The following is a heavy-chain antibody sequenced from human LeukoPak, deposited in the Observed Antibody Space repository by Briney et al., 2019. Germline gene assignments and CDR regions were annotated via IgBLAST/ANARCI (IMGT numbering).Heavy chain of an antibody. V-gene: IGHV3-21*04. CDR2: ISSSGSFK. Sequence: PGGTLRLSCAASGFTFSTYSMTWVRQAPGKGLEWVSSISSSGSFKYYTDSVRGRFTISRDNSKNTLYLQMNSLRAEDTAVYYCAKDEYSSGWYQVLRSRNYGMDVWGQGTTVTVSS. CDR1: GFTFSTYS. J-gene: IGHJ6*02. D-gene: IGHD6-19*01. CDR3: AKDEYSSGWYQVLRSRNYGMDV.